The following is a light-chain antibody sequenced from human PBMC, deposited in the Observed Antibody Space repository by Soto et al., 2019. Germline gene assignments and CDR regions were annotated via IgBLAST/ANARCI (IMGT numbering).Light chain of an antibody. CDR1: QGISEY. V-gene: IGKV1-27*01. Sequence: DIQMAQSPSSLSASIGDRVTITCRASQGISEYLAWYQQRPGNAPNLLIYGASILQSGVPSRFSGSGSGTHFTLTNRSLPPEDVATFYCYSYKSIPRTFGQGTTVEIK. CDR3: YSYKSIPRT. J-gene: IGKJ1*01. CDR2: GAS.